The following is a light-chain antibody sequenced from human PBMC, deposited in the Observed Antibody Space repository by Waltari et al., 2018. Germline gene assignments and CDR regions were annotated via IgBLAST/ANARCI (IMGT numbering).Light chain of an antibody. CDR3: QTWDSNIFV. V-gene: IGLV3-1*01. CDR2: ADS. Sequence: SFELTQPSSVSVSPGQTASIACSGDHLGSKWTSWYQQKAGQSPVLVIYADSGRPSGVPGRVSAAGSGDTVTLNISGTQDLDEADYYCQTWDSNIFVFGPGTKVTVL. CDR1: HLGSKW. J-gene: IGLJ1*01.